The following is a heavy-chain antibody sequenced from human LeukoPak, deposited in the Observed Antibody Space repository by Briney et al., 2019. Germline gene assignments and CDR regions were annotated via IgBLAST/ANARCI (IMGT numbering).Heavy chain of an antibody. CDR2: ISSSGSST. V-gene: IGHV3-23*01. D-gene: IGHD3-3*01. Sequence: HSGGSLRLSCAASGFTFSSYGMHWVRQAPGQGLEWVSGISSSGSSTYYADSVKGRFTISRDNSKNTLYLQMNSLRAEDTAVYYCARDSREWLSHNYWGQGTLVTVSS. CDR1: GFTFSSYG. CDR3: ARDSREWLSHNY. J-gene: IGHJ4*02.